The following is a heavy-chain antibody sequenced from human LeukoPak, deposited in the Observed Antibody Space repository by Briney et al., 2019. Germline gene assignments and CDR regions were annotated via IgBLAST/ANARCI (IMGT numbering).Heavy chain of an antibody. V-gene: IGHV3-74*01. D-gene: IGHD3-16*01. Sequence: PGGSLRLSCAASGFTFSSYWMHWVRQDPGKGLVWVSHINSDGITTNYADSVKGRFTISRDNAKNTLYLQMNSLRAEDTAVYYCARDTSGGVGFDYWGQGTLVTVSS. J-gene: IGHJ4*02. CDR3: ARDTSGGVGFDY. CDR1: GFTFSSYW. CDR2: INSDGITT.